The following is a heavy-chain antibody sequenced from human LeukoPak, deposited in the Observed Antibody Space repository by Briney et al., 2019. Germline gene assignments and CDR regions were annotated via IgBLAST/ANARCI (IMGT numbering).Heavy chain of an antibody. V-gene: IGHV3-74*01. CDR2: INSDGSST. CDR1: GFTFEDFS. CDR3: ARDRRNAFDI. Sequence: GGSLRLSCAASGFTFEDFSMHWVRQAPGKGLVWVSRINSDGSSTSYADSVKGRFTISRDNAKNTLYLQMNSLRAEDTAVYYCARDRRNAFDIWGQGTMVTVSS. J-gene: IGHJ3*02.